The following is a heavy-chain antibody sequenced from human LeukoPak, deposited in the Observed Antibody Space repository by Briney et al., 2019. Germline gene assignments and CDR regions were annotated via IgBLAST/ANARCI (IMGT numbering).Heavy chain of an antibody. V-gene: IGHV4-34*01. CDR1: GGSFSGYY. D-gene: IGHD3-10*01. CDR3: ARGAGSSIISRYHYYYYMDV. Sequence: SETLSLTCAVYGGSFSGYYWSWIRQPPGKGLEWIGEINHSGSTNYNPSLKSRVTISVDTSKNQFSLKLSSVTAADTAVYYCARGAGSSIISRYHYYYYMDVWGKGTTVTVSS. CDR2: INHSGST. J-gene: IGHJ6*03.